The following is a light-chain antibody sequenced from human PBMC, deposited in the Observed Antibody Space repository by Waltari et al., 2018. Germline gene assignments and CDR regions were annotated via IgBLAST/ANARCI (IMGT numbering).Light chain of an antibody. CDR1: QSISSY. J-gene: IGKJ4*01. Sequence: DIQMTQSPSSLSASVGDRVTITCRASQSISSYLNWYQQKPGKAPKLLIYAASSLQSGVTARFSGRGYGTDFTLTISSLQPEDFATYYCQQSYSTPLTFGGGTKVEIK. CDR2: AAS. CDR3: QQSYSTPLT. V-gene: IGKV1-39*01.